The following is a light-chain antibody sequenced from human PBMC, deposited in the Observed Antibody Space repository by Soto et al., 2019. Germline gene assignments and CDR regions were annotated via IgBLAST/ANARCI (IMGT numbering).Light chain of an antibody. CDR2: EAT. J-gene: IGLJ3*02. CDR1: SSDVGSYNL. Sequence: QLVLTQPASVSGSPGQSITISCTGSSSDVGSYNLVSWYQQYPGKAPKLMIYEATQRPSGVSDRFSGSKSGNTASLTISGLQTEDEADYFCCSYAGRSNWVFGGGTKVTVL. V-gene: IGLV2-23*01. CDR3: CSYAGRSNWV.